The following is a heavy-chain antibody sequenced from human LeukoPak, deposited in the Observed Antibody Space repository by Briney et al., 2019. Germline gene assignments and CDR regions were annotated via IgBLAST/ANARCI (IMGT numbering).Heavy chain of an antibody. CDR3: ARESDSSGPFDY. D-gene: IGHD3-22*01. CDR1: GGSISSYY. J-gene: IGHJ4*02. Sequence: SETLSITCTVSGGSISSYYWSWIRQPPGKGLEWIGYIYYSGSTNYNPSLKSRVTISVDTSKNQFSLKLSSVTAADTAVYYCARESDSSGPFDYWGQGTLVTVSS. CDR2: IYYSGST. V-gene: IGHV4-59*01.